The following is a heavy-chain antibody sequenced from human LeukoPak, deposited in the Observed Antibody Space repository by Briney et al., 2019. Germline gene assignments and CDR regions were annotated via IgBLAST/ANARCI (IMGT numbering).Heavy chain of an antibody. CDR1: GGSFSGYY. CDR2: INHSGST. Sequence: SETLSLTCAVYGGSFSGYYWSWIRQPPGKGLEWIGEINHSGSTNYNPSLKSRVTISVDTSKNQFSLKLSSVTAADTAVYYCARVNSEYYDILTGQYYFDYWGQGTLVTVSS. D-gene: IGHD3-9*01. J-gene: IGHJ4*02. CDR3: ARVNSEYYDILTGQYYFDY. V-gene: IGHV4-34*01.